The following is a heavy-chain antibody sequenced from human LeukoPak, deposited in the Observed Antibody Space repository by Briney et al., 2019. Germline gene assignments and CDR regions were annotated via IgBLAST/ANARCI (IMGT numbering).Heavy chain of an antibody. CDR3: AATYYYDGSGDY. V-gene: IGHV3-64*01. CDR1: GFTFSNYA. Sequence: GGSLRLSCAASGFTFSNYAMHWVRQAPGKGLEYVSGITTNGGGTYYANSVKGRFTISRDNAKNSLYLLMNSLRTEDTAVYYCAATYYYDGSGDYWGQGTLVTVSS. D-gene: IGHD3-22*01. CDR2: ITTNGGGT. J-gene: IGHJ4*02.